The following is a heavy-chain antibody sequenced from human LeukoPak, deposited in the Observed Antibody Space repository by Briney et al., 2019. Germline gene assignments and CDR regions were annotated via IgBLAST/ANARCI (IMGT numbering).Heavy chain of an antibody. V-gene: IGHV3-30*04. J-gene: IGHJ4*01. CDR1: GFTFSAYV. D-gene: IGHD2-8*02. Sequence: GGSLRLSCAASGFTFSAYVMHWVRQAPGKGLECVAVISNNGNEKYYADSVKGRFSISRENSKNTLYLQMSSLRTENTAVYYCARDGGYTGGWTYGAGDYWGQGTLVTVSS. CDR2: ISNNGNEK. CDR3: ARDGGYTGGWTYGAGDY.